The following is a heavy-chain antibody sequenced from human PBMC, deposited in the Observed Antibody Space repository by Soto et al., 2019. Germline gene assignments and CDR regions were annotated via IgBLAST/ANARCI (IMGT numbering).Heavy chain of an antibody. V-gene: IGHV3-7*05. D-gene: IGHD2-2*01. Sequence: VGSLRLSCAASGFTFSSYWMSWVRQAPGKGLEWVANIKQDGSEKYYVDSVKGRFTISRDNAKNSLYLQMNSLRAEDTAVYYCARDANCSSTSCYFFIDYWGQGTLVTVSS. CDR1: GFTFSSYW. CDR2: IKQDGSEK. CDR3: ARDANCSSTSCYFFIDY. J-gene: IGHJ4*02.